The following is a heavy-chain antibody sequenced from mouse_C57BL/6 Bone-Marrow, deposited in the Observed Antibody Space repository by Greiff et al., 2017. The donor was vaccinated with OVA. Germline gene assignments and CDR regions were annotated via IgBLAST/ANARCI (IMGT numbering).Heavy chain of an antibody. CDR3: ASGYYSNPYYFGY. CDR1: GYTFTSYG. CDR2: IYPRSGNT. D-gene: IGHD2-5*01. V-gene: IGHV1-81*01. J-gene: IGHJ2*01. Sequence: QVQLQQSGAELARPGASVKLSCKASGYTFTSYGISWVKQRTGQGLEWIGEIYPRSGNTYYNEKFKGKATLTADKSSSTAYMELRSLTSEDSAVYFCASGYYSNPYYFGYWGQGTTLTVSS.